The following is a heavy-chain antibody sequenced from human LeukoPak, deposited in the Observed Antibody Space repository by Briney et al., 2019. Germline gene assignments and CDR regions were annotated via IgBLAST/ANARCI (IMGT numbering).Heavy chain of an antibody. V-gene: IGHV3-13*04. CDR1: GFTFSTYD. D-gene: IGHD6-13*01. Sequence: GSLRLSCAASGFTFSTYDMHWVRQATGKGLEWVSGMGKTAGATYYSGSVKGRFTISRENAKTSVYLEMNSLEAGDTAVYYCARGAAGFDYWGQGTLVSVSS. J-gene: IGHJ4*02. CDR2: MGKTAGAT. CDR3: ARGAAGFDY.